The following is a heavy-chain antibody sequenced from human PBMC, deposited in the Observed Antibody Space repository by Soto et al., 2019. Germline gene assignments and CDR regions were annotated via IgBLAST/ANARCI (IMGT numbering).Heavy chain of an antibody. CDR1: GFTFSSYA. CDR3: ARCYYYDSRVQGAFDI. V-gene: IGHV3-30-3*01. Sequence: QVQLVESGGGVVQPGRSLRLSCAASGFTFSSYAMHWVRQAPGKGLEWVAVISYDGSNKYYADSVKGRFTSSRDNSKNTLYLQMNSLRAEDTAVYYCARCYYYDSRVQGAFDIWGQGTMVTVSS. CDR2: ISYDGSNK. J-gene: IGHJ3*02. D-gene: IGHD3-22*01.